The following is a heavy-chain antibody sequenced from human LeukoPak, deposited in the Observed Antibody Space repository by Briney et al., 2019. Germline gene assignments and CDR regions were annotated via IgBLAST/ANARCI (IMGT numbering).Heavy chain of an antibody. CDR1: GGSISSYY. CDR3: ARLYDYGYYFDY. CDR2: IYYSGST. Sequence: SETLSLTCTVSGGSISSYYWGWIRQPPGKGLEWIGSIYYSGSTYYNPSLKSRVTISVDTSKNQFSLKLSSVTAADTAVYYCARLYDYGYYFDYWGQGTLVTVSS. J-gene: IGHJ4*02. D-gene: IGHD4-17*01. V-gene: IGHV4-39*01.